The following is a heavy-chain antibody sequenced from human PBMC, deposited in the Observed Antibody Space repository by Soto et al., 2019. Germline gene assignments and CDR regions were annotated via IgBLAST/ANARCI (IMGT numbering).Heavy chain of an antibody. CDR1: GGSFSDYA. J-gene: IGHJ4*02. V-gene: IGHV1-69*13. Sequence: GASVKVSCKDFGGSFSDYAISWVRQAPGQGLEWMGGIIPIFGTPNYAQKFQDRVTFTAHESTNTAYMELSRLTSEDTAVYYCARDRAPRGWSYLDLWGQGTQVT. D-gene: IGHD2-15*01. CDR3: ARDRAPRGWSYLDL. CDR2: IIPIFGTP.